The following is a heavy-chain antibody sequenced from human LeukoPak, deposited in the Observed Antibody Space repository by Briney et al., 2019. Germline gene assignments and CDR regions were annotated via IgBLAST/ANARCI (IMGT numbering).Heavy chain of an antibody. Sequence: SETLSLTCAVSGGSFSGYYWSWIRQPPGKGLEWIGEINHSGSTNYNPSLKSRVTISVDTSKNQFSLKLSSVTAADTAVYYCARGEVLRFLEWLNPNYYYMDVWGKGTTVTVSS. CDR2: INHSGST. CDR3: ARGEVLRFLEWLNPNYYYMDV. CDR1: GGSFSGYY. V-gene: IGHV4-34*01. J-gene: IGHJ6*03. D-gene: IGHD3-3*01.